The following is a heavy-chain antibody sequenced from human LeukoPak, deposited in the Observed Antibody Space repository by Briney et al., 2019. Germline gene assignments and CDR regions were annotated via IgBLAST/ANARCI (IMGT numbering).Heavy chain of an antibody. CDR2: INPNSGGT. CDR1: GYTFTGYH. Sequence: ASVKVSCKASGYTFTGYHIHWVRQAPGQGLEWMGWINPNSGGTNYAQKFQGRVTMTRDTSISTAYMELSRLRSDDTAVYYCARENFIFGVVMRSNAFDIWGQGTMVTVSS. V-gene: IGHV1-2*02. D-gene: IGHD3-3*02. CDR3: ARENFIFGVVMRSNAFDI. J-gene: IGHJ3*02.